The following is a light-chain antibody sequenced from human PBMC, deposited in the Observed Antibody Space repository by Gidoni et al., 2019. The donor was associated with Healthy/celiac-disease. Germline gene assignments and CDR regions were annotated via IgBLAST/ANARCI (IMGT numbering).Light chain of an antibody. Sequence: SYELTQPPSVSVSPGQTARITCSGDALPKQYAYWYQQKPGQAPVLVIYKDSERPSGLPERFSGSSSATTVTLTSSGVQAEDEADYYCQSADSSGTFVVFGGGTKLTVL. CDR3: QSADSSGTFVV. J-gene: IGLJ2*01. CDR2: KDS. CDR1: ALPKQY. V-gene: IGLV3-25*03.